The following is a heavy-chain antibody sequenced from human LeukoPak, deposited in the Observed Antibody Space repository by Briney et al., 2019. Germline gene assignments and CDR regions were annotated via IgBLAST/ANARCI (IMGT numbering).Heavy chain of an antibody. Sequence: SETLSLTCSVSGGSISTFYWNWIRQPPGKGLEWIGYSYYSGTTNYNPSLKGRVTISADTSKNQFSLRLTHVTAADTAVYYCAREIDGRLDYWGQGALVTVSS. J-gene: IGHJ4*02. D-gene: IGHD1-26*01. CDR3: AREIDGRLDY. CDR1: GGSISTFY. CDR2: SYYSGTT. V-gene: IGHV4-59*01.